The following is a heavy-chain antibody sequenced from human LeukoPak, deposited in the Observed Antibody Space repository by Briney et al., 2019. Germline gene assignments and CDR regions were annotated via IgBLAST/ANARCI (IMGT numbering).Heavy chain of an antibody. CDR2: INPNSGGT. CDR1: GYTFTGYY. Sequence: ASVKVSCKASGYTFTGYYMHWVRQAPGQGLEWMGWINPNSGGTNYAQKFQGWVTMTRDTSISTAYMELSRLRSDDTAVYYCASSKLPDTYYYFDYWGQGTLVTVSS. CDR3: ASSKLPDTYYYFDY. V-gene: IGHV1-2*04. D-gene: IGHD1-14*01. J-gene: IGHJ4*02.